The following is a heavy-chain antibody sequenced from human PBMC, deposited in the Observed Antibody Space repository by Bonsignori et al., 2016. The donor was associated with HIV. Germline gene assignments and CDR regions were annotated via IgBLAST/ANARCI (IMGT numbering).Heavy chain of an antibody. CDR2: FIPVAGA. V-gene: IGHV4-61*02. CDR1: GGSNSSGTYF. CDR3: ARGREPWAWFDP. J-gene: IGHJ5*02. D-gene: IGHD1-26*01. Sequence: SETLSLTCTVSGGSNSSGTYFWELGSGSPPERDWSGLGVFIPVAGATYNPSLKSRVSISVDTSKSQFSLKLRSVTDTDTAVYYCARGREPWAWFDPWGQGTLVTVSS.